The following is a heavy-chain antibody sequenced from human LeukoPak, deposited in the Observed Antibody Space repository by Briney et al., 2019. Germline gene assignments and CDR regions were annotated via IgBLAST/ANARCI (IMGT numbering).Heavy chain of an antibody. V-gene: IGHV3-21*01. CDR3: ARGSTVVRGVSPAGDY. CDR2: ISRSSSYI. Sequence: GGSLRLSCAASGFTFSSYTMNWVRQAPGKGLEWVSSISRSSSYIYYADSMKGRFTISRDNAKNSLDLQMHSLRAEDTAVYYCARGSTVVRGVSPAGDYWGQGTLVTVS. D-gene: IGHD3-10*01. CDR1: GFTFSSYT. J-gene: IGHJ4*02.